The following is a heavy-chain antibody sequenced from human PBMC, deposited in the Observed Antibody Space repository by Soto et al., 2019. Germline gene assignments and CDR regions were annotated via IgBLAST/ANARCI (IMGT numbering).Heavy chain of an antibody. D-gene: IGHD1-20*01. J-gene: IGHJ1*01. CDR1: GYTFSTSG. V-gene: IGHV1-18*01. Sequence: SVKVSCKTSGYTFSTSGISWWRQAPGQGLEWVGWIRPDNGNTKSAQRLQGRVTLTTDTSASTAYMELRSLTSDDTATYYCARDTESNRYNDWGQGTLVTVSS. CDR2: IRPDNGNT. CDR3: ARDTESNRYND.